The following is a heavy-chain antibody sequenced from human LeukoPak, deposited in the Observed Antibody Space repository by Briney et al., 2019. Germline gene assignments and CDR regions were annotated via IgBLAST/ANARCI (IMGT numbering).Heavy chain of an antibody. V-gene: IGHV3-30*03. D-gene: IGHD2-15*01. CDR1: GFTFSSYG. Sequence: GGSLRLSCAASGFTFSSYGMHWVRQAPGKGLEWVAVISYDGSNKYCADSVKGRFTISRDNSKNTLYLQMNSLRAEDTAVYYCARAICSGGSCYFDYWGQGTLVTVSS. J-gene: IGHJ4*02. CDR2: ISYDGSNK. CDR3: ARAICSGGSCYFDY.